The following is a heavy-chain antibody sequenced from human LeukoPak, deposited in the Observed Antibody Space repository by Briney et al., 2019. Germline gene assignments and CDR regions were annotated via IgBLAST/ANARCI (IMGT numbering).Heavy chain of an antibody. CDR2: ISGSSGHT. V-gene: IGHV3-11*06. CDR3: ARGTGTTAYFDY. D-gene: IGHD1-1*01. CDR1: GFTFSDYY. Sequence: PGGSLRLSCAASGFTFSDYYMSWVRQAPGKGLEWVSCISGSSGHTKYADSVKGRFTISRDNAKNSLYLQVNSLRAEDTAVYYCARGTGTTAYFDYWGQGTPVTVSS. J-gene: IGHJ4*02.